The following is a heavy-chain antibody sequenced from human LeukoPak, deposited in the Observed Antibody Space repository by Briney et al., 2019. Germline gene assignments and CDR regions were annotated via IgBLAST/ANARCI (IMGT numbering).Heavy chain of an antibody. J-gene: IGHJ6*03. Sequence: PSETPSLTCTVSGGSISSYYWSWIRQPAGKGLEWIGRIYTSGSTNYNPSLKSRVTMSVDTSKNQFSLKLSSVTAADTAVYYCARAFPNWGLEDDYYMDVWGKGTTVTVSS. D-gene: IGHD7-27*01. CDR1: GGSISSYY. CDR2: IYTSGST. CDR3: ARAFPNWGLEDDYYMDV. V-gene: IGHV4-4*07.